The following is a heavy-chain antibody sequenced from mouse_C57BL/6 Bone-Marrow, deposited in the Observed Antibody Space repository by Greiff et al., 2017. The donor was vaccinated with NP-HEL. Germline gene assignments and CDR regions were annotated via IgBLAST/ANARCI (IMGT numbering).Heavy chain of an antibody. V-gene: IGHV4-1*01. CDR2: IHLDRRRI. CDR1: GVDFSRYW. CDR3: ASSYGSSSSWFAY. D-gene: IGHD1-1*01. Sequence: SASGVDFSRYWMSWVRRAPGKGLEWLGEIHLDRRRINYAPSLTEKFIISRDNAKYTLYLQMSKVRSEDTALYYCASSYGSSSSWFAYWGQGTLVTVSA. J-gene: IGHJ3*01.